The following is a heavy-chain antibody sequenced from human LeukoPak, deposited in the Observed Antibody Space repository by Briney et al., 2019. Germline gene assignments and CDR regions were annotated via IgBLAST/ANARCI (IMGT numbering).Heavy chain of an antibody. D-gene: IGHD6-19*01. Sequence: GGSLRLTCAASGFTFSSYWMSWVRQAPGKGLEWLANIKQDGSEKYYVDSVKGRFTISRDNAKNSLYLQMNSLRAEDTAVYYCARDGYSSGWSDYMDVWGKGTTVTVSS. CDR3: ARDGYSSGWSDYMDV. CDR1: GFTFSSYW. V-gene: IGHV3-7*01. CDR2: IKQDGSEK. J-gene: IGHJ6*03.